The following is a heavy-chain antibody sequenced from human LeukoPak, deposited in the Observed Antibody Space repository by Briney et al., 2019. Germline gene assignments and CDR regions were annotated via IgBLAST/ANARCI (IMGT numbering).Heavy chain of an antibody. J-gene: IGHJ5*02. CDR3: AKDPYYYDSSGYHNWFDP. Sequence: SVKVSCKASGGTFSSYTISWVRQAPGQGLEWMGRIIPILGIANYAQKFQGRVTITADKSTSTAYMELSSLRSEDTAVYYCAKDPYYYDSSGYHNWFDPWGQGTLVTVS. D-gene: IGHD3-22*01. CDR2: IIPILGIA. CDR1: GGTFSSYT. V-gene: IGHV1-69*04.